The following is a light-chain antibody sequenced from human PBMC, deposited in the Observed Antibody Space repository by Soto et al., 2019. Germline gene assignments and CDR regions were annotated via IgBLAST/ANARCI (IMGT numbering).Light chain of an antibody. Sequence: DIQMTQSPSSLSASVGDSVTLTCRASQRLFSFLNWYQQAPGRAPKLLISTAYQLQSGVPSRFSGSESGTECTLTISSLQPEDFAIYFCQQTYSAPFTFGPGTKVDVK. CDR1: QRLFSF. CDR2: TAY. CDR3: QQTYSAPFT. J-gene: IGKJ3*01. V-gene: IGKV1-39*01.